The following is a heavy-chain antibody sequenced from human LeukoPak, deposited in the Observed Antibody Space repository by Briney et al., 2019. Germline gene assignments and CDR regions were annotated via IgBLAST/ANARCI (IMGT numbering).Heavy chain of an antibody. CDR3: ARGRYSYGNYYYYYMDV. Sequence: GGSLRLSCAASGFTFSSYGMHWVRQAPGQGLEWMGWINPNSGGTNYAQKFQGRVTMTRDTSISTAYMELSRLRSDDTAVYYCARGRYSYGNYYYYYMDVWGKGTTVTISS. D-gene: IGHD5-18*01. J-gene: IGHJ6*03. V-gene: IGHV1-2*02. CDR2: INPNSGGT. CDR1: GFTFSSYG.